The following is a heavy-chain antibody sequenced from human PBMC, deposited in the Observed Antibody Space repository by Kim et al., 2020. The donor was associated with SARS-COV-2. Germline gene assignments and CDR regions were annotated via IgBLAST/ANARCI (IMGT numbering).Heavy chain of an antibody. CDR3: ARSIVVVPAAISGWFDP. CDR1: GYTFRSYE. CDR2: LNAGHGNT. J-gene: IGHJ5*02. V-gene: IGHV1-3*01. D-gene: IGHD2-2*01. Sequence: ASVKVSCKASGYTFRSYEWHCVRKAPGQRLESVGWLNAGHGNTKYSQKFQGRVTITRDTSASTAYMELSSLRSEDTAVYYWARSIVVVPAAISGWFDPWGQGTLVTVSS.